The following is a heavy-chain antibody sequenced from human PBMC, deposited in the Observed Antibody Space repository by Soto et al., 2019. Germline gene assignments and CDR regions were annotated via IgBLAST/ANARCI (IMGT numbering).Heavy chain of an antibody. Sequence: SSVKVSCKDSGGTFSSYAISWVRQAPGQGLEWMGGIIPIFGTANYAQKFQGRVTITADKSTSTAYMELSSLRSEDTAVYYCARDTRIAARPLYFDYWGQGTLVTVSS. V-gene: IGHV1-69*06. CDR3: ARDTRIAARPLYFDY. CDR2: IIPIFGTA. D-gene: IGHD6-6*01. CDR1: GGTFSSYA. J-gene: IGHJ4*02.